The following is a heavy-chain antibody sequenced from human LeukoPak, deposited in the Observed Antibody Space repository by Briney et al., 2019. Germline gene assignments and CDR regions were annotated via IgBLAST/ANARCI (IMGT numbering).Heavy chain of an antibody. V-gene: IGHV4-39*01. J-gene: IGHJ3*02. CDR3: ASPRVTTYAFDI. CDR2: IYYSGST. CDR1: GGSISSSSYY. Sequence: SETLSLTRTVSGGSISSSSYYWGWIRQPPGKGLEWIGSIYYSGSTYYNPSLKSRVTISVDTSKNQFSLKLSSVTAADTAVYYCASPRVTTYAFDIWGQGTMVTVSS. D-gene: IGHD4-17*01.